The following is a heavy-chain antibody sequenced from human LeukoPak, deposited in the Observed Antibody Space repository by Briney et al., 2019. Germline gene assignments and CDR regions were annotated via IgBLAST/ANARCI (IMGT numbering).Heavy chain of an antibody. D-gene: IGHD4-23*01. Sequence: PGGSLRLSCAASGFTFSDTWMHWVRQAPGKGLMWVARINTDGSDAVYAGSVKGRFTISRDNTQNTLHLQMHSLRAEDTAMYYCARVYGGPFDFWGQGNLVTVSS. CDR1: GFTFSDTW. CDR2: INTDGSDA. V-gene: IGHV3-74*01. CDR3: ARVYGGPFDF. J-gene: IGHJ4*02.